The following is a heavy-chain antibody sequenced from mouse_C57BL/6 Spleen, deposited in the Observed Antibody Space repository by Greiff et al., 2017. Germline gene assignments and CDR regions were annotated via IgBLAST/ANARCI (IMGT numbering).Heavy chain of an antibody. D-gene: IGHD3-1*01. CDR3: ARSGHCVGFAY. V-gene: IGHV1-22*01. J-gene: IGHJ3*01. CDR1: GYTFTDYS. Sequence: EVQLQQSGPELVKPGASVKMSCKASGYTFTDYSMNWVKQSHGKGLEWIGYINPNSGGTNYNQKFKGKATLTVNTSSSTAYMELRSQTSEDSAVSNWARSGHCVGFAYWGPGPLVTVAA. CDR2: INPNSGGT.